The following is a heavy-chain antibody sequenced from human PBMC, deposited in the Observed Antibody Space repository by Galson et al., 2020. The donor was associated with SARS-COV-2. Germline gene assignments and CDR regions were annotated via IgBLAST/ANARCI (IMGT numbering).Heavy chain of an antibody. CDR2: MSYHGSYR. D-gene: IGHD2-15*01. V-gene: IGHV3-30*18. CDR1: GFTFSNYV. Sequence: GGSLRLSRAASGFTFSNYVMPFVRQAPGKGLEWVAIMSYHGSYRHYADSVKGRFTISRENSKNTLYLEMNSLRPEDTAVYYCAKVDGGNARPYYYYGMDVWGQGTTVTVSS. CDR3: AKVDGGNARPYYYYGMDV. J-gene: IGHJ6*02.